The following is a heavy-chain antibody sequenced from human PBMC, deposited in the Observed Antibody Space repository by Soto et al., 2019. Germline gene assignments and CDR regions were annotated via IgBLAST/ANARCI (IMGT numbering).Heavy chain of an antibody. CDR2: IYWDDDK. V-gene: IGHV2-5*02. J-gene: IGHJ4*02. CDR3: AHSRGYVVTRTLQPRGFAY. Sequence: QITLKESGPTLVKPTQTLTLTCTFSGFSLSTSGVGVGWIRQPPGKALEWLALIYWDDDKRYSPSLKSRLTITKDASKNQLVLTITSMYPVDTATSSCAHSRGYVVTRTLQPRGFAYWGQGTLVTVSS. CDR1: GFSLSTSGVG. D-gene: IGHD2-21*02.